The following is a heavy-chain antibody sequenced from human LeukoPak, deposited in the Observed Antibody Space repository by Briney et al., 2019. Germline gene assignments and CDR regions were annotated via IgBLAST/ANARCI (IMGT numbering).Heavy chain of an antibody. J-gene: IGHJ5*02. V-gene: IGHV3-66*01. Sequence: GGSLRLSCAASGFTVSSNYMSWVRQAPGKGLEWFSVIYSGGSTYYADSVKGRFTISRDNSKNTLYLQMNSLRAEDTAVYYRARVYSSSNWFDPWGQGTLVTVSS. CDR1: GFTVSSNY. D-gene: IGHD6-6*01. CDR2: IYSGGST. CDR3: ARVYSSSNWFDP.